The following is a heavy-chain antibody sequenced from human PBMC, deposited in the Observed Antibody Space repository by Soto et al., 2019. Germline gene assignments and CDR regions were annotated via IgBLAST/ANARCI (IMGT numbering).Heavy chain of an antibody. J-gene: IGHJ2*01. Sequence: EVQLVESGGGLVQPGGSLRLSCAASGFTFSSYAMHWVRQAPGKGLEYVSAISSNGGSTYYANSVKGRFTISRDNSKNALYLQMGSLRAEDVAVYYCARDWGGYIFDLWGRGTLVTVSS. D-gene: IGHD5-12*01. V-gene: IGHV3-64*01. CDR2: ISSNGGST. CDR1: GFTFSSYA. CDR3: ARDWGGYIFDL.